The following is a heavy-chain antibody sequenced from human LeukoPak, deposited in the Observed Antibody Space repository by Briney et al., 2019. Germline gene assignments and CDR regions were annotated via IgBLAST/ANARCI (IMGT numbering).Heavy chain of an antibody. CDR2: INHSGRT. CDR3: AGHLRWFDY. D-gene: IGHD4-23*01. Sequence: SETLSLTCAVYGGSFSGYYWSWIRQPPGKGLEWIGEINHSGRTNYNPSLKSRVTISVDTSKNQFSLKLRSVTAADTAVYYCAGHLRWFDYWGQGTLVTVSS. J-gene: IGHJ4*02. CDR1: GGSFSGYY. V-gene: IGHV4-34*01.